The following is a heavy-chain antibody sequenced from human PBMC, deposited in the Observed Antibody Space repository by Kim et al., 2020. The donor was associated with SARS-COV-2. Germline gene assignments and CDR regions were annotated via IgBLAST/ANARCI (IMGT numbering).Heavy chain of an antibody. Sequence: GGSLRLSCAASGFTFSSYAMHWVRQAPGKGLEWVAVISYDGSNKYYADSVKGRFTISRDNSKNTLYLQMNSLRAEDTAVYYCARGVRMDYFDYWGQGTLVTVSS. V-gene: IGHV3-30*04. CDR2: ISYDGSNK. CDR3: ARGVRMDYFDY. CDR1: GFTFSSYA. D-gene: IGHD2-8*01. J-gene: IGHJ4*02.